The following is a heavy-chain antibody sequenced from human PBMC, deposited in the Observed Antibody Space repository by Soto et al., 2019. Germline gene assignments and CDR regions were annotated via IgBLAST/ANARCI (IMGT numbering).Heavy chain of an antibody. J-gene: IGHJ6*02. D-gene: IGHD3-3*01. CDR1: GYTFTSYA. V-gene: IGHV1-3*05. Sequence: QVQLVQSGAEEKKPGASVKVSCKASGYTFTSYAMHWVRQAPGQRLEWMGWINAGNGNTKYSPKVQGRVTITRDTSASTAYMELSSLRSEDTAVYYCARGYEFWGGMDVWGQGTTVTFSS. CDR3: ARGYEFWGGMDV. CDR2: INAGNGNT.